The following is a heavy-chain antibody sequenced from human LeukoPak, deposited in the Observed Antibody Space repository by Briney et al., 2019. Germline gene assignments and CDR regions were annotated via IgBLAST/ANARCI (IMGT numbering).Heavy chain of an antibody. D-gene: IGHD6-19*01. CDR3: ARAIKAVAGTFHRDYYFDY. CDR1: GFTFSSYA. CDR2: ISYDGSNK. V-gene: IGHV3-30*04. Sequence: GRSLRLSCAASGFTFSSYAMHWVRQAPGKGLEWVAVISYDGSNKYYADSVKGRFTISRDNSKNTLYLQMNSLRAEDTAVYYCARAIKAVAGTFHRDYYFDYWGQGTLVTVSS. J-gene: IGHJ4*02.